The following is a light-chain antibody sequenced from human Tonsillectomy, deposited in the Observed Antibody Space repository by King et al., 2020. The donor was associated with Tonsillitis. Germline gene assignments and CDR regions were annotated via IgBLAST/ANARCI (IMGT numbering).Light chain of an antibody. CDR3: LLYGGGARV. V-gene: IGLV2-14*01. J-gene: IGLJ3*02. Sequence: RPSGVSNRFSGSKSGNTASLTISGLQAEDEADYYCLLYGGGARVFGGGTKL.